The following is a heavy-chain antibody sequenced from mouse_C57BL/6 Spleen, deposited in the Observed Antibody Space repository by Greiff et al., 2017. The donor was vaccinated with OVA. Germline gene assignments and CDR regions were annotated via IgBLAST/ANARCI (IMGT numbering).Heavy chain of an antibody. D-gene: IGHD2-3*01. V-gene: IGHV5-9*01. CDR3: ARLYDGYYDAMDY. CDR1: GFTFSSYT. J-gene: IGHJ4*01. Sequence: EVQVVESGGGLVKPGGSLKLSCAASGFTFSSYTMSWVRQTPEKRLEWVATISGGGGNNYYPDSVKGRFTIARDNAKNTLYLQMSSLRSEDTALYYCARLYDGYYDAMDYWGQGTSVTVSS. CDR2: ISGGGGNN.